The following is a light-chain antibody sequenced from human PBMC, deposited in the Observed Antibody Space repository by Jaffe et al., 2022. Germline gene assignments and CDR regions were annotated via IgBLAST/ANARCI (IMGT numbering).Light chain of an antibody. CDR3: QQYYSTPPT. CDR2: WAS. J-gene: IGKJ1*01. V-gene: IGKV4-1*01. Sequence: DIVMTQSPDSLAVSLGERATINCKSSQSVLHSSNNKNYLAWYQQKPGQPPKLLIYWASTRESGVPDRFSGSGSGTDFTLTVSRLQAEDVAVYYCQQYYSTPPTFGQGTKVEIK. CDR1: QSVLHSSNNKNY.